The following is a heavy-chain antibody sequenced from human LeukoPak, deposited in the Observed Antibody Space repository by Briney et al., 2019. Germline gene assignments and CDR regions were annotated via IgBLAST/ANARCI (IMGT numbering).Heavy chain of an antibody. D-gene: IGHD5-12*01. CDR2: IYYSGST. CDR1: GGSISSYY. CDR3: ARRGLRYDWFDP. J-gene: IGHJ5*02. Sequence: SETLSLTCTVSGGSISSYYWSWIRQPPGKGLEWIGYIYYSGSTNYTPSLKSRVTISVDTSKNQFSLKLSSVTAADTAVYYCARRGLRYDWFDPWGQGTLVTVSS. V-gene: IGHV4-59*08.